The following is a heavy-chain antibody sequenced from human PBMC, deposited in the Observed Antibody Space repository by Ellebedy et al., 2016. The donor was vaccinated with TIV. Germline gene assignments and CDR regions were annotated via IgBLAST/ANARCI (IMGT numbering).Heavy chain of an antibody. CDR2: ISYDGSNK. J-gene: IGHJ4*02. Sequence: PGGSLRLSCAASGFTFSSYGMHWVRQAPGKGLEWVSLISYDGSNKYYADSVKGRFTISRDNSKNTLYLQMNSLRAEDTAVYYCADLDYWGQGTLVTVSS. CDR3: ADLDY. V-gene: IGHV3-30*03. CDR1: GFTFSSYG.